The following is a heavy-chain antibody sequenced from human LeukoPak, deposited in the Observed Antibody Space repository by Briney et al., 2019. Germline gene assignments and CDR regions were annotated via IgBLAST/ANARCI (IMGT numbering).Heavy chain of an antibody. D-gene: IGHD2-15*01. V-gene: IGHV1-46*01. CDR1: GYTFTSYY. J-gene: IGHJ4*02. CDR2: INPSGGST. Sequence: ASVKVSCKASGYTFTSYYMHWVRQAPGQGLEWMGIINPSGGSTSYAQKFQGRVTMTRDTSTSTVYMELSSLRSEDTAVYYCARDGAGRYCGGGSCYYFDYWGQGTLVTVSS. CDR3: ARDGAGRYCGGGSCYYFDY.